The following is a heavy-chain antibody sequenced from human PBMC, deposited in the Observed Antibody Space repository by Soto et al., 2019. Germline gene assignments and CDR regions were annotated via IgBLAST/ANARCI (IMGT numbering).Heavy chain of an antibody. CDR2: ISSSSSYI. D-gene: IGHD6-6*01. CDR3: ASNSGIAARYYYYYMDV. J-gene: IGHJ6*03. V-gene: IGHV3-21*01. CDR1: GFTFSSYS. Sequence: PGGSLRLSCAASGFTFSSYSMNWVRQAPGKGLEWVSSISSSSSYIYYADSVKGRFTISRDNAKNSLYLQMNSLRAEDTAVYYCASNSGIAARYYYYYMDVWGKGTTVTVSS.